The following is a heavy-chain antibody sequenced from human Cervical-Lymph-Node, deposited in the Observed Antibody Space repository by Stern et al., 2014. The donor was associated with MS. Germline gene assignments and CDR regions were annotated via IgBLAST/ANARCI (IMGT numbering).Heavy chain of an antibody. Sequence: QVQLVESGPGLVKPSGTLSLTCAVSGGSISSDHWWSWVRPPPGRGLEWIGEIFNSGSTIYNPSLKCRVTMSVDKYTKHFSLKQSSGTAADTAVYYCATGRTALLDYWGQGTLVTVSS. CDR1: GGSISSDHW. J-gene: IGHJ4*02. D-gene: IGHD1/OR15-1a*01. CDR3: ATGRTALLDY. V-gene: IGHV4-4*02. CDR2: IFNSGST.